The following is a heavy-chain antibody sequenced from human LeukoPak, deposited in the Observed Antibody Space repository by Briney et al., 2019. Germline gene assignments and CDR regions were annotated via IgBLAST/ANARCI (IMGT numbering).Heavy chain of an antibody. CDR3: ARQPHTHPSSSWYRGPNYFDY. CDR1: GGSFSGYY. CDR2: INHSGST. J-gene: IGHJ4*02. D-gene: IGHD6-13*01. Sequence: SETLPLTCAVYGGSFSGYYWSWIRQPPGKGLEWIGEINHSGSTNYNPSLKSRVTISVDTSKNQFSLKLSSVTAADTAVYYCARQPHTHPSSSWYRGPNYFDYWGQGTLVTVSS. V-gene: IGHV4-34*01.